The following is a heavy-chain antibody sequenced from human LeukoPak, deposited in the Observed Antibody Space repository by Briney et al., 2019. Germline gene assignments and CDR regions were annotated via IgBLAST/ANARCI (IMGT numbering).Heavy chain of an antibody. D-gene: IGHD3-10*01. J-gene: IGHJ5*02. Sequence: GGSLRLSCAASGFTFSSYAMSWVRQATGKGLEWVSAISGSGGSTYYADSVKGRFTISRDNSKNTLYLQMNSLRAEDTAVYYCAKDRSRGLWFGELLLFDPWGQGTLVTVSS. CDR3: AKDRSRGLWFGELLLFDP. CDR2: ISGSGGST. V-gene: IGHV3-23*01. CDR1: GFTFSSYA.